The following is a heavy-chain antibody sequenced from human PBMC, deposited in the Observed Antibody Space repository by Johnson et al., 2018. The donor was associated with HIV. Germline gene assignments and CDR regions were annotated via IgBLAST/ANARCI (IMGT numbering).Heavy chain of an antibody. CDR3: ARDSLILVDGAFDI. J-gene: IGHJ3*02. V-gene: IGHV3-13*01. CDR1: GFTFSSYD. CDR2: IGTAGDT. Sequence: VQLVESVGGLVQPGGSLRLACAASGFTFSSYDMHWVRQATGKGLEWVSSIGTAGDTYYPGSVKGRLTISRENAKNSLYLQMNSLRAEDTAVYYCARDSLILVDGAFDIWGQGTMVTVSA. D-gene: IGHD2-15*01.